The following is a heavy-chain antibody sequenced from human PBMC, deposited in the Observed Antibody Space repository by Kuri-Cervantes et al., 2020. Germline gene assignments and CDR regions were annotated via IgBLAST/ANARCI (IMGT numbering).Heavy chain of an antibody. Sequence: GSLYHSGSTYYNPSLKSRVTISVDTSKNQFSLKLSSVTAADTAVYYCARGELNSRRAFDIWGQGTMVTVSS. D-gene: IGHD1-7*01. CDR3: ARGELNSRRAFDI. J-gene: IGHJ3*02. V-gene: IGHV4-38-2*02. CDR2: LYHSGST.